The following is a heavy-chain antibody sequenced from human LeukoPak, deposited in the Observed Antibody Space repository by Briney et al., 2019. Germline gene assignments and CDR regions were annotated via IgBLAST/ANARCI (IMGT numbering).Heavy chain of an antibody. J-gene: IGHJ4*02. D-gene: IGHD3-16*01. CDR3: ARGGGRGFDY. CDR2: INHSGST. V-gene: IGHV4-34*01. CDR1: GGSYSGYY. Sequence: SETLSLTCAVYGGSYSGYYWSWIRQPPGKGLEWIGEINHSGSTNYNPSLKSRLTISVDTSKNQFSLKLSSVTAADTAVYYCARGGGRGFDYWGQGTLVTVSS.